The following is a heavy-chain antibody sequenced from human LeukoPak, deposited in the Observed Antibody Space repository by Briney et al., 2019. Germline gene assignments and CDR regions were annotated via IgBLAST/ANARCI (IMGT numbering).Heavy chain of an antibody. V-gene: IGHV3-23*01. D-gene: IGHD6-19*01. CDR3: AKVGSGWYRGYFDY. CDR1: GFTFSSYA. J-gene: IGHJ4*02. CDR2: ISGSGGST. Sequence: GGSLRLSCAASGFTFSSYAMSWVRQAPGKRLEWVSAISGSGGSTYYADSVKGRFTISRDNSKNTLYLQMNSLRAEDTAVYYCAKVGSGWYRGYFDYWGQGTLVTVSS.